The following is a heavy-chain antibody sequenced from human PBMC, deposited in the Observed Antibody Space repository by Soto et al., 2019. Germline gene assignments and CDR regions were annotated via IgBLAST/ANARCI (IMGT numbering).Heavy chain of an antibody. J-gene: IGHJ4*02. CDR2: ISGSGGST. V-gene: IGHV3-23*01. CDR1: GFTFSSSG. D-gene: IGHD6-19*01. CDR3: AKVLSGWCPFAY. Sequence: EVQLLESGGGLIQPGGSLRLSCAASGFTFSSSGMSWVRQAAGKGLEWVSSISGSGGSTFYADAVKGRFTISRDNSKNTLWLQMNSLRAEDTALYYCAKVLSGWCPFAYWGQGGLVTVSS.